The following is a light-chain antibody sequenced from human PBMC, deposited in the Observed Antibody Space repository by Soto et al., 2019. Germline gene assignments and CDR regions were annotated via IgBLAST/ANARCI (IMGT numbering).Light chain of an antibody. Sequence: DIPMTQSPATLSASIGDRVTLTCRASQSISDWLAWHQQKPGQAPKLLIYKASTLESGVPSRFSGSGFGTEFTLTISSLQPDDFATYYCQQYETYWTFGQGTKVEI. V-gene: IGKV1-5*03. CDR3: QQYETYWT. CDR1: QSISDW. CDR2: KAS. J-gene: IGKJ1*01.